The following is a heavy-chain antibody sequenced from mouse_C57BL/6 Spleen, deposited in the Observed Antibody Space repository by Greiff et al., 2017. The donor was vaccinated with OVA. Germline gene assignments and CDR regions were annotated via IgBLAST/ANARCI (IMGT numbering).Heavy chain of an antibody. CDR1: GFTFSDYG. Sequence: EVKVVESGGGLVKPGGSLKLSCAASGFTFSDYGMHWVRQAPEKGLEWVAYISSGSSTIYYADTVKGRFTISRDNAKNTRFLQMTSLRSEDTAMYYCAKYGSSPYYAMDYWGQGTSVTVSS. CDR2: ISSGSSTI. D-gene: IGHD1-1*01. CDR3: AKYGSSPYYAMDY. J-gene: IGHJ4*01. V-gene: IGHV5-17*01.